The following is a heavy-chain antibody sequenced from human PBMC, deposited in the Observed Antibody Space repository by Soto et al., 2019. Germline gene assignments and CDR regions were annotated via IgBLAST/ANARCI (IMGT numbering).Heavy chain of an antibody. CDR1: GLTFSSYG. J-gene: IGHJ4*02. Sequence: GGSLRLSCAASGLTFSSYGMHWVRQAPGKGLEWVAVISYDGSNKYYADSVKGRFTISRDNSKNTLYLQMNSLRAEDTAVYYCAKDTERLGELSLVDYWGQGTLVTVSS. CDR2: ISYDGSNK. CDR3: AKDTERLGELSLVDY. D-gene: IGHD3-16*02. V-gene: IGHV3-30*18.